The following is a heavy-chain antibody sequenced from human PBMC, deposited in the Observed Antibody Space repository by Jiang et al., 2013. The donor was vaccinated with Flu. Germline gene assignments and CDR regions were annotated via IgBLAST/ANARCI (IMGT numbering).Heavy chain of an antibody. CDR2: IYHSGST. J-gene: IGHJ4*02. CDR1: GYSISSGYY. D-gene: IGHD3-16*01. Sequence: KPSETLSLTCSVSGYSISSGYYWGWIRQPPGKGLERIGTIYHSGSTYYNTSLKSRVTISLDTSKNQFSLRLSSVTAADTAVYYCARALRGTFPIDYWGQGTLVTVSS. CDR3: ARALRGTFPIDY. V-gene: IGHV4-38-2*02.